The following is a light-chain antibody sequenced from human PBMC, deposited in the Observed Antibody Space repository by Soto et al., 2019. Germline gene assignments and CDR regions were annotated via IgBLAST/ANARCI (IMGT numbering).Light chain of an antibody. V-gene: IGKV1-5*03. Sequence: DIQMTQSPSTLSASVGDRVTITCRASQSISVWLAWYQQKSGEVPKLLISKASNLETGVPSRFSGSGSGTEFTLTISSLQPDDFATYDGQRYNNLWTCGQGTKV. CDR2: KAS. CDR3: QRYNNLWT. CDR1: QSISVW. J-gene: IGKJ1*01.